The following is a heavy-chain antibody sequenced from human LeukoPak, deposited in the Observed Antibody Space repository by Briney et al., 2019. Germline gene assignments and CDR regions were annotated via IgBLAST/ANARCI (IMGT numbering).Heavy chain of an antibody. J-gene: IGHJ4*02. CDR3: ARGIWSSSSFGY. D-gene: IGHD6-6*01. CDR1: GGSFSGYY. CDR2: INHSGST. Sequence: PSETLSLTCAVYGGSFSGYYWSWIRQPPGKGLEWIGEINHSGSTNYNPSLKSRVTISVDTSKNHFSLNLNSVTAADTAVYYCARGIWSSSSFGYWGQGTLVTVSS. V-gene: IGHV4-34*01.